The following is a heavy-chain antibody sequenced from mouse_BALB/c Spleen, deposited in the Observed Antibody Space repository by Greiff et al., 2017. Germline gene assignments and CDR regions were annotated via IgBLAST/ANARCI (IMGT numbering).Heavy chain of an antibody. V-gene: IGHV5-12-1*01. J-gene: IGHJ3*01. D-gene: IGHD1-2*01. Sequence: DVHLVESGGGLVKPGGSLKLSCAASGFAFSSYDMSWVRQTPEKRLEWVAYISSGGGSTYYPDTVKGRFTISRDNAKNTLYLQMSSLKSEDTAMYYCARHASFITTATGFAYWGQGTLVTVSA. CDR3: ARHASFITTATGFAY. CDR1: GFAFSSYD. CDR2: ISSGGGST.